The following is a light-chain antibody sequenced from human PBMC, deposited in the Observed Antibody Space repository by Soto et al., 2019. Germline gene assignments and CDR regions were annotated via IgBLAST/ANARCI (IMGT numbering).Light chain of an antibody. J-gene: IGKJ2*01. V-gene: IGKV1-5*03. CDR3: QQYNSS. Sequence: DTQMTQSPSTLSASVGDRVTITCRASQSIGNWLAWYQQKPGKAPKLLIYKASSLESGVPFRFSGSGSGTEFTLTISSLQPDDFATYYCQQYNSSFDQGTKVDIK. CDR2: KAS. CDR1: QSIGNW.